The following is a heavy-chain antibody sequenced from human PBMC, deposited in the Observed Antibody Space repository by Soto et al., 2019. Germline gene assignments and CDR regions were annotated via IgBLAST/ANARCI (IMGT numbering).Heavy chain of an antibody. J-gene: IGHJ4*02. V-gene: IGHV3-23*01. CDR1: GFTLTDYH. Sequence: EVQLLESGGGLVQPGWSLRLSCVVSGFTLTDYHMSWVRQAPGKGLEWVSAIRNGGDGTHYADSVQGRFTISRDTSKNTLYLQMSSLRVEDTAIYYCAKVPWYSVTRLWGQGTLVTVSS. D-gene: IGHD2-15*01. CDR2: IRNGGDGT. CDR3: AKVPWYSVTRL.